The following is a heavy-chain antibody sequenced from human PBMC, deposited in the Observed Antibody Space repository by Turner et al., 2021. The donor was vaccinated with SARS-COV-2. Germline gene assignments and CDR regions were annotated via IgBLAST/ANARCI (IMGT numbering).Heavy chain of an antibody. D-gene: IGHD2-2*01. Sequence: QVQLVQSGAEVKQPGASVTVSCKASGYTFTSYDINWVRQATGQGLEWMGWMNPDSGNTAYAQKFQGRVTITRNTSISTAYMELSSLRSEDTAVYYCARGGYCSSTSCSPYWYFDLWGRGTLVTVSS. CDR2: MNPDSGNT. V-gene: IGHV1-8*03. CDR1: GYTFTSYD. J-gene: IGHJ2*01. CDR3: ARGGYCSSTSCSPYWYFDL.